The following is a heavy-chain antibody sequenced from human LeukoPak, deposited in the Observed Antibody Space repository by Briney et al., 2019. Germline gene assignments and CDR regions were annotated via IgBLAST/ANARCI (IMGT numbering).Heavy chain of an antibody. Sequence: SKTLSLTCTVSGGSISSYYWSWIRQPAGKGLEWIGRIYTSGSTNYNPSLKSRVAMSVDTSKNQFSLKLNSVTAADTAVYYCARELINFFDYWGQGTLVTVSS. CDR3: ARELINFFDY. J-gene: IGHJ4*02. V-gene: IGHV4-4*07. CDR2: IYTSGST. CDR1: GGSISSYY.